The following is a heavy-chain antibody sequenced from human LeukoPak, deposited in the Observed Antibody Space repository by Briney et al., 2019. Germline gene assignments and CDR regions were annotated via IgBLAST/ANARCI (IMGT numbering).Heavy chain of an antibody. J-gene: IGHJ3*01. D-gene: IGHD3-10*01. Sequence: PGGSLRLSCAASGFTFSNLWMSWVRQAPGKGLEWVANIKQDGSEKYYVDSVKGRFTISRDNAKNSLYLQMNSLRAEDTAVYYCHSGSGSYFYAFDVWGQGTMVTVSS. V-gene: IGHV3-7*01. CDR1: GFTFSNLW. CDR3: HSGSGSYFYAFDV. CDR2: IKQDGSEK.